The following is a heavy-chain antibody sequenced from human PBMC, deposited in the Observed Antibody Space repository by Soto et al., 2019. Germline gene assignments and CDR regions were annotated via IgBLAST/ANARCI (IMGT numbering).Heavy chain of an antibody. D-gene: IGHD4-17*01. Sequence: GGSLRLSCAASGFTFSGSAMHWVRQASGKGLEWVGRIRSKANSYATAYAASVKGRFTISGDDSRNTAYLQMNSLKTEDTAVYYCTRDYGDFYYYYGMDVWGQGTTVTVSS. CDR2: IRSKANSYAT. V-gene: IGHV3-73*01. CDR3: TRDYGDFYYYYGMDV. CDR1: GFTFSGSA. J-gene: IGHJ6*02.